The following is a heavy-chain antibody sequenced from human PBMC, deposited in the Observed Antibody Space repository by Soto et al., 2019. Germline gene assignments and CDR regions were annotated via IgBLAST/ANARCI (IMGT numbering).Heavy chain of an antibody. CDR3: ARLPTISMPREPLDS. Sequence: GGSLRLSCAASGFTFNNYWMHWVRQAPGKGLVWVSRINDQGSSPSYADSVKGRFTISRDNAKNTLYLQWSSLKASDTATYYCARLPTISMPREPLDSWGQGTLVTVSS. D-gene: IGHD3-10*01. CDR1: GFTFNNYW. J-gene: IGHJ4*02. CDR2: INDQGSSP. V-gene: IGHV3-74*01.